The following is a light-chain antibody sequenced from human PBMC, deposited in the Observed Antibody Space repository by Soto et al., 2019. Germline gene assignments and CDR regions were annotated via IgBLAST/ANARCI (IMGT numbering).Light chain of an antibody. J-gene: IGKJ1*01. Sequence: DNPLTQSPSPLSASVVDRVTITCRARHSINDWLAWYQQKPGKAPKLLIYDASSLESGVPSRFSGGGSGTEFSLIIDGLQPEDFATYYCQQYHGFWFGQGTKVDI. CDR3: QQYHGFW. CDR2: DAS. CDR1: HSINDW. V-gene: IGKV1-5*01.